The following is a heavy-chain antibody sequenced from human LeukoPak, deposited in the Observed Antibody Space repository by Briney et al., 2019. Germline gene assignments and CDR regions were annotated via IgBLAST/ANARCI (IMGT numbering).Heavy chain of an antibody. J-gene: IGHJ4*02. V-gene: IGHV3-13*04. CDR2: IGIAGDT. CDR1: GFTFSSYD. Sequence: GGSLRLSCAASGFTFSSYDMHWVRQVTGKRLEWVSAIGIAGDTYYLDSVKGRFTISRENAKNSLYLQMNSLRAGDTAVYYCARGGDRDYWGQGTLVTVSS. CDR3: ARGGDRDY.